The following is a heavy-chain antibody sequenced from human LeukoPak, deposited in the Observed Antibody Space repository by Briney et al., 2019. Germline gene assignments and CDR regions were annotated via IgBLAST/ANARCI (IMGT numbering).Heavy chain of an antibody. V-gene: IGHV5-51*01. CDR3: ARHSGNYFDY. CDR1: GYSLASYW. CDR2: IYPDDSET. D-gene: IGHD1-26*01. J-gene: IGHJ4*02. Sequence: HGESLKISCKGSGYSLASYWIGWVRQMPGKGLEWMGIIYPDDSETNYSPSFQGQVTISADKSISTAYLQWSSLKASDTAIYYCARHSGNYFDYWGQGTLVTVSS.